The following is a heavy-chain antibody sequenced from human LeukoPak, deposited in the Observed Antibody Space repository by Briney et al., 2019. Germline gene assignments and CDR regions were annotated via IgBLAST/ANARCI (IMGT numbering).Heavy chain of an antibody. CDR1: GFMLSSSA. J-gene: IGHJ4*02. V-gene: IGHV3-64D*09. CDR2: INDYGDTT. Sequence: GGSLRLSCSASGFMLSSSAMHWVRQAPGMGLEYVSGINDYGDTTHYGDSVRGRVTISRDDSKNTVYLQMSSVRAEDTALYDCLKDLSGWYSFESWGQGTLVTVSS. CDR3: LKDLSGWYSFES. D-gene: IGHD6-19*01.